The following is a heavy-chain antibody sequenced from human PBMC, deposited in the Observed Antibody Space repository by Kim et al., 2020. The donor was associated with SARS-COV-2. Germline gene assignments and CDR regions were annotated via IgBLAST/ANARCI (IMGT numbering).Heavy chain of an antibody. D-gene: IGHD2-15*01. J-gene: IGHJ6*02. CDR1: GFTFSSYW. CDR2: IKQDGSEK. V-gene: IGHV3-7*01. Sequence: GGSLRLSCAASGFTFSSYWMSWVRQAPGKGLEWVANIKQDGSEKYYVDSVKGRFTISRDNAKNSLYLQMNSLRAEDTAVYYCARGPDVVVAAEYYYYGMDVWGQGTTVTVSS. CDR3: ARGPDVVVAAEYYYYGMDV.